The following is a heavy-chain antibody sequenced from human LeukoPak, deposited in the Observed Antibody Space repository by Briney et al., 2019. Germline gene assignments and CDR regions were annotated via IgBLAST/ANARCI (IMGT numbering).Heavy chain of an antibody. CDR2: ISGSGGST. Sequence: PGGSLRLSCAASGFTFSSYAMSWVRQAPGKGLEWVSAISGSGGSTYYADSLKGRFTISRDNSKNTLYLQMNSLRAEDTAVYYCAKDRDRATRHQPLWDYWGQGTLVTVSS. J-gene: IGHJ4*02. D-gene: IGHD1-14*01. V-gene: IGHV3-23*01. CDR1: GFTFSSYA. CDR3: AKDRDRATRHQPLWDY.